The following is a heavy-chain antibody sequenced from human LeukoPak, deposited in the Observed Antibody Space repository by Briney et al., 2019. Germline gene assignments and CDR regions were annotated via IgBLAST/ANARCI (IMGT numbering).Heavy chain of an antibody. V-gene: IGHV1-58*02. CDR1: GFTSTSSA. CDR2: IVVGSGNT. D-gene: IGHD4-17*01. Sequence: SVKVSCKASGFTSTSSAMQWVRQARGQRLEWIGWIVVGSGNTNYAQKFQERVTITRDMSTSTAYMELSSLRSEDTAVYYCAAMTDYGDYRPFDYWGQGTLVTVSS. CDR3: AAMTDYGDYRPFDY. J-gene: IGHJ4*02.